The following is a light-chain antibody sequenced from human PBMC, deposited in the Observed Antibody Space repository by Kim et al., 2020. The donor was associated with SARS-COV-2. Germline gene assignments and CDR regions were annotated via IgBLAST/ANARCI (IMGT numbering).Light chain of an antibody. CDR2: GTS. J-gene: IGKJ3*01. Sequence: DIQMTQSPSSLSASVGDRVTITCRASQGIGNFLAWYQQKPGKVPKLLMYGTSTFQSGVPSRFIGSGSGTDFTLTISSLRPEDVATYYCQKYNSAPFTFGPGTKVDIK. V-gene: IGKV1-27*01. CDR3: QKYNSAPFT. CDR1: QGIGNF.